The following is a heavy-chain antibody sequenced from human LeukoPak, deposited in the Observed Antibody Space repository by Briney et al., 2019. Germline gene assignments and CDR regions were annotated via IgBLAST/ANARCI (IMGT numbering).Heavy chain of an antibody. D-gene: IGHD1-26*01. CDR2: TYYRSKWNT. CDR1: GDSVSSNSAS. CDR3: ARDPDSSYEWGPFDP. Sequence: SQTLSLTCAISGDSVSSNSASWNWIRQSPSRGLEWLGRTYYRSKWNTDYAVSVKGRITINPDTSKNQFSLCLNSVTPEDTAVYYCARDPDSSYEWGPFDPWGQGTLVTVSS. V-gene: IGHV6-1*01. J-gene: IGHJ5*02.